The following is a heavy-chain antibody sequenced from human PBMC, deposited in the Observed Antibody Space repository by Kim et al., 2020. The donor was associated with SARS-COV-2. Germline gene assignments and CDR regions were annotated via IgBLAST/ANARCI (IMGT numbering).Heavy chain of an antibody. CDR2: IWYDGSNK. CDR3: ARESWELLPDY. CDR1: GFTFSSYG. V-gene: IGHV3-33*01. D-gene: IGHD1-26*01. Sequence: GGSLRLSCAASGFTFSSYGMHWVRQAPGKGLEWVAVIWYDGSNKYYADSVKGRFTISRDNSKNTLYLQMNSLRAEDTAVYYCARESWELLPDYWGQGTLVTVSS. J-gene: IGHJ4*02.